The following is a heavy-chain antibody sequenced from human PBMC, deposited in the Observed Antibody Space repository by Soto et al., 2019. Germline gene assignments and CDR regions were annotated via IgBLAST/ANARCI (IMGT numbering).Heavy chain of an antibody. CDR2: IYYGGST. CDR1: GDAISTDY. V-gene: IGHV4-59*08. CDR3: AGSGYCHNSGMDV. Sequence: SETLALTCTVSGDAISTDYWSWIRQSPGKGLEWIGFIYYGGSTNYNPSLKSRVTISVDTPKNQFSLKLSSVTAADTAVYYCAGSGYCHNSGMDVWGQGTTVTVSS. J-gene: IGHJ6*02. D-gene: IGHD3-22*01.